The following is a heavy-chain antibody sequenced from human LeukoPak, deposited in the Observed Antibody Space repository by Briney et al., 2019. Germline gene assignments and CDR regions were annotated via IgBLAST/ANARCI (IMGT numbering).Heavy chain of an antibody. V-gene: IGHV1-8*03. D-gene: IGHD1-26*01. CDR2: MNPNSGNT. J-gene: IGHJ6*03. Sequence: ASVKVSCKASGYTFTSYDINWVRQATGQGLEWMGWMNPNSGNTGYAQKFQGRVTITRNTPISTAYMELSSLRSEDTAVYYCARGLRVGAKIPIIARYVYYYYYYMDVWGKGTTVTVSS. CDR1: GYTFTSYD. CDR3: ARGLRVGAKIPIIARYVYYYYYYMDV.